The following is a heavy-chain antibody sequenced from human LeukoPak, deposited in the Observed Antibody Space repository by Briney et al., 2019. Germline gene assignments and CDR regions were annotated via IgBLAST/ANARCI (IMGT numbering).Heavy chain of an antibody. V-gene: IGHV3-30*02. D-gene: IGHD6-13*01. CDR1: GLAFSSYG. CDR3: AGKAAAFYFDY. CDR2: MQYDGSQI. J-gene: IGHJ4*02. Sequence: GGSLRLSCTASGLAFSSYGMHWARQAPGQGLEWVAFMQYDGSQIYYVDSVKGRFTISRDNSKNALYLQMNSLRPEDTATYYCAGKAAAFYFDYWGQGTLVTVSS.